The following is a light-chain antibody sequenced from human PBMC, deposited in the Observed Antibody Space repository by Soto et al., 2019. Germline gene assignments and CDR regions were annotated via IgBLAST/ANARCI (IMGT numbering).Light chain of an antibody. V-gene: IGKV1-39*01. CDR2: AAS. CDR1: QSISSY. Sequence: DIQMTQFPSSLSASVGDRVTITCRASQSISSYLNWYQQKPGKAPKLLIYAASSLQSGVPSRFSGSGSGTDFTLTISSLQPEDFATYYCQQSYSTPPGFGPGTKVDIK. J-gene: IGKJ3*01. CDR3: QQSYSTPPG.